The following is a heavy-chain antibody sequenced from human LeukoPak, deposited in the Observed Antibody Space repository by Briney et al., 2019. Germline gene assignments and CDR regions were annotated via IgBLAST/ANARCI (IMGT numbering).Heavy chain of an antibody. V-gene: IGHV4-34*01. J-gene: IGHJ6*02. CDR1: GGSFSGYY. CDR2: INHSGST. Sequence: SETLSLTCAVYGGSFSGYYWSWIRQPPGKGLEWIGEINHSGSTNYNPSLKSRVTISVDTSKNQFSLKLSSVTAADTAVYCCARFEAVYYYGMDVWGQGTTVTVSS. D-gene: IGHD6-19*01. CDR3: ARFEAVYYYGMDV.